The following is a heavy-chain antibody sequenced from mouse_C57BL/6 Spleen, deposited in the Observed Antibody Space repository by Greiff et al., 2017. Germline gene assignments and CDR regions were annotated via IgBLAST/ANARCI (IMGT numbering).Heavy chain of an antibody. CDR2: IHPNRGSP. V-gene: IGHV1-64*01. J-gene: IGHJ4*01. CDR3: ARPKFYAMAY. Sequence: VQLLQPGAELVKPGASVKLSCKASGYTFTSSWMHWVKQWPGQGLEWIGMIHPNRGSPNSNEKFKSKATLTVDNSSRTACMQLSSLTSGDSAVYYCARPKFYAMAYWGQGTSGTVAS. CDR1: GYTFTSSW.